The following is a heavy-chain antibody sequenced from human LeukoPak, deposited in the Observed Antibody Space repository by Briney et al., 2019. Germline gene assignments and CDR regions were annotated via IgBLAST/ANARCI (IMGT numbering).Heavy chain of an antibody. V-gene: IGHV3-48*02. CDR1: GFTFSYCS. J-gene: IGHJ4*02. CDR3: ARGTTAIYGDYFYFDY. CDR2: ISSSSSNI. D-gene: IGHD4-17*01. Sequence: GGSLRLSCAASGFTFSYCSMNWVRQAPGKGLEWVSYISSSSSNIYYADSVKGRFTISRDNAKNSLYLQMNSLRDEDTAVYYCARGTTAIYGDYFYFDYWGQGTLVTVSS.